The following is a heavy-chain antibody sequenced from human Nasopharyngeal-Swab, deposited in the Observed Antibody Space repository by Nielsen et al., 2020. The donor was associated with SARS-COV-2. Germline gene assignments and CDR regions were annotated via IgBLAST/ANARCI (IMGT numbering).Heavy chain of an antibody. Sequence: GESLKISCAASGFSISGYWMHCVRQAPGKGLVWVSRISSDGGANYADSATGRFTISRDNAKNTVYLQMNSLRDEDTAVYYCLRGMAGYGWFDPWGQGILVTVSS. D-gene: IGHD2-2*03. V-gene: IGHV3-74*01. CDR3: LRGMAGYGWFDP. CDR2: ISSDGGA. CDR1: GFSISGYW. J-gene: IGHJ5*02.